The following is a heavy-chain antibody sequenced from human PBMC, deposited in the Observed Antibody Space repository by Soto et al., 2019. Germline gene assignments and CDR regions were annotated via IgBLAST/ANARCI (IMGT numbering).Heavy chain of an antibody. D-gene: IGHD3-3*01. Sequence: CGSLRLSCAASGFTFDDYTMHWVRQAPGKGLEWVSLISWDGGSTYYADSVKGRFTISRDNSKNSLYLQMNSLRTEDTALYYCAKDSSDYDFWSGPGGYYGMDVWGQGTKVTVSS. CDR1: GFTFDDYT. J-gene: IGHJ6*02. CDR2: ISWDGGST. V-gene: IGHV3-43*01. CDR3: AKDSSDYDFWSGPGGYYGMDV.